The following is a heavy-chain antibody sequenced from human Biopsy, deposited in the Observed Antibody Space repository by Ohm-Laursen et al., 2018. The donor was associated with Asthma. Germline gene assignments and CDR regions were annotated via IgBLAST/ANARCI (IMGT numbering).Heavy chain of an antibody. D-gene: IGHD6-25*01. CDR2: ISSSGSTT. V-gene: IGHV3-11*01. Sequence: SLTLSCSASGFSFSDYYMTWIRQAPGKGLEWVSSISSSGSTTYPAESVKGRFTISRDNAQKSLFLQMGSLRAEDTAIYYCARVFESSEWGPFYHFGLDVWGQGTTVAVSS. CDR1: GFSFSDYY. J-gene: IGHJ6*02. CDR3: ARVFESSEWGPFYHFGLDV.